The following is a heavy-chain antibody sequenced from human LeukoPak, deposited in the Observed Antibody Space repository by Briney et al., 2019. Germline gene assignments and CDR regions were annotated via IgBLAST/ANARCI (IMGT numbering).Heavy chain of an antibody. Sequence: ASVKVSCKASGYTFTSYYMHWVRQAPGQGLEWMGIINPSGGSTSYAQKFQGRVTMTRDTSTSTVYMELSSLRSEDTAVYYCASAVLRFLEWSPFDPWGQGTLVTVSS. CDR3: ASAVLRFLEWSPFDP. J-gene: IGHJ5*02. D-gene: IGHD3-3*01. CDR1: GYTFTSYY. V-gene: IGHV1-46*01. CDR2: INPSGGST.